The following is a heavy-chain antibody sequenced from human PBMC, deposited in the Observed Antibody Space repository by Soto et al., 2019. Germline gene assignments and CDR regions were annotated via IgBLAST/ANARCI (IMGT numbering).Heavy chain of an antibody. Sequence: QVQLVQSGAEVKKPGSSVKVSCKASGGTFSSYAISWARQAPGQGLEWMGGIIPIFGTANYAQKFQGRVTITADESTSTAYMELSSLRSEDTAVYYCARVLVVPAAIASDYYYGMDVWGQGTTVTVSS. CDR2: IIPIFGTA. J-gene: IGHJ6*02. CDR1: GGTFSSYA. CDR3: ARVLVVPAAIASDYYYGMDV. V-gene: IGHV1-69*01. D-gene: IGHD2-2*01.